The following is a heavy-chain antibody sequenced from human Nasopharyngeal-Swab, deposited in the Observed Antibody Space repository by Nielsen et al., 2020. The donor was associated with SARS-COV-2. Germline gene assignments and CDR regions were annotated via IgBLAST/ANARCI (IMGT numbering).Heavy chain of an antibody. Sequence: VRQAPGKGLEWISYISVSSSTMYYADSVKGRFTISRDNANNSLYLQMRSLRDEDTAFYYCVAGNYNFDYWGQGTLVTVSS. J-gene: IGHJ4*02. D-gene: IGHD6-19*01. CDR3: VAGNYNFDY. CDR2: ISVSSSTM. V-gene: IGHV3-48*02.